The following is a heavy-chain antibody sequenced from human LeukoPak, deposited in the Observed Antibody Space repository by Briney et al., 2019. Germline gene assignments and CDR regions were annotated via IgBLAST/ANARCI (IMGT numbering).Heavy chain of an antibody. J-gene: IGHJ6*03. Sequence: GGSLRLSCAASGFTFSSYAMNWVRQAPGRGLEWVSGFSGSGGTTYYADSVKGRFTISRDNSKNTLYLQMNSLRAEDTAVYYCANGNRCTSPNCLGYYYFYMDVWGKGTTVTVSS. CDR2: FSGSGGTT. CDR1: GFTFSSYA. D-gene: IGHD2-8*01. V-gene: IGHV3-23*01. CDR3: ANGNRCTSPNCLGYYYFYMDV.